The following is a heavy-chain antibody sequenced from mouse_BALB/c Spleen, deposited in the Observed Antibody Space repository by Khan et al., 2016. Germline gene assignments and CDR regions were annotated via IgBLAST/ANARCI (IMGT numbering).Heavy chain of an antibody. CDR3: TRVITTGLAWFAY. J-gene: IGHJ3*01. CDR2: IYPGNSDT. Sequence: VQLQQSGTVLARPGASVKMSCKASGYTFTSYWMHWVKQRPGQGLEWIGAIYPGNSDTSYNQKFKGKAKLTAVTSTSTAYMELSSLTNEYSAVYYCTRVITTGLAWFAYWGQGTLVTVSA. V-gene: IGHV1-5*01. CDR1: GYTFTSYW. D-gene: IGHD2-4*01.